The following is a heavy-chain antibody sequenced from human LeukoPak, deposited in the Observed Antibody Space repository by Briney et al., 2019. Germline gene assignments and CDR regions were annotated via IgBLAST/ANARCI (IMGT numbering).Heavy chain of an antibody. Sequence: ASVKVSCKASGYTFTSYYMHWVRQAPGQGLEWMGIINPSGGSTSYAQKFQGRVTMTRDTSTSTVYMELSSLRSEDTAVYYCARGRHGDYLRSYYYYYGMDVWGQGTTATVSS. D-gene: IGHD4-17*01. J-gene: IGHJ6*02. CDR3: ARGRHGDYLRSYYYYYGMDV. CDR2: INPSGGST. CDR1: GYTFTSYY. V-gene: IGHV1-46*01.